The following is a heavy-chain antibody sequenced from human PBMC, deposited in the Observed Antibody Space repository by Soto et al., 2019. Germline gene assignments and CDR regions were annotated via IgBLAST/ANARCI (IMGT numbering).Heavy chain of an antibody. J-gene: IGHJ6*02. CDR3: ARVNRIAVLGDGPVSYYYGMDV. Sequence: PSETPSLTCPVSGGSISSYYWSWIRQPPGKGLEGVGYIYYSGGADYNPFLKSRVTISVDTSKNQFSLKLTSVTAADTAVYYCARVNRIAVLGDGPVSYYYGMDVWGQGTTVTVSS. CDR1: GGSISSYY. V-gene: IGHV4-59*08. D-gene: IGHD6-19*01. CDR2: IYYSGGA.